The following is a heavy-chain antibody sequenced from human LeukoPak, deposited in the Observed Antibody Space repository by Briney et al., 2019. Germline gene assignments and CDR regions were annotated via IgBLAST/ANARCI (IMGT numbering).Heavy chain of an antibody. CDR3: ARMVRETDY. J-gene: IGHJ4*02. Sequence: GGSLRLSCAASGFKFFNYGMHWVRQAPGKGLEWVAVISYDGSKKSYADSVKGRFTISSDNANNTLYLQMSSLRAEDTAVYYCARMVRETDYWGQGTLVNVSS. D-gene: IGHD3-10*01. CDR2: ISYDGSKK. V-gene: IGHV3-30*03. CDR1: GFKFFNYG.